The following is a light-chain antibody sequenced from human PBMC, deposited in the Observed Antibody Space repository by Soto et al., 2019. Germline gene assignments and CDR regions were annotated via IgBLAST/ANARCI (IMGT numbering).Light chain of an antibody. CDR2: DVS. J-gene: IGLJ2*01. Sequence: QSVLTQPASVSGSPGQSITISCTGTSSDIGGYNYVSWYQQHPGKAPKLIIFDVSNRPLGVSNRFSGSKSGNTASLTISGLQAEDGADYYCGSYTTSNTVDLFGGGTKVTVL. CDR1: SSDIGGYNY. CDR3: GSYTTSNTVDL. V-gene: IGLV2-14*01.